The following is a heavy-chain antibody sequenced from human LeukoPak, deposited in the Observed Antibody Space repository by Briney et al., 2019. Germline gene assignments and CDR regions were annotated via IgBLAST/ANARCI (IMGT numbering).Heavy chain of an antibody. CDR3: ARDPTNTSGRYAYFDY. J-gene: IGHJ4*02. CDR1: GFPFTHHG. V-gene: IGHV1-18*01. D-gene: IGHD6-19*01. CDR2: ISGYIGDT. Sequence: ASVRVSCKASGFPFTHHGITWVRQAPGQGLEWMGWISGYIGDTNYAQKFQGRVTLTTDTSTSTAYMELRSLRSDDTAVYYCARDPTNTSGRYAYFDYWGQGTLVTVSS.